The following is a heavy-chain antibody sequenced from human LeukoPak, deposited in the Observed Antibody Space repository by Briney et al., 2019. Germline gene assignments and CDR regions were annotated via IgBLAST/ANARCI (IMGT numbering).Heavy chain of an antibody. J-gene: IGHJ6*03. CDR3: V. CDR2: IYYSGST. CDR1: GGSFSGYY. V-gene: IGHV4-34*11. Sequence: SETLSLTCAVYGGSFSGYYWSWIRQPPGKGLEWIGSIYYSGSTYYNPSLKSRVTISVDTSKNQFSLNRISVTAADTAYYMDVWGKRTTVTGSS.